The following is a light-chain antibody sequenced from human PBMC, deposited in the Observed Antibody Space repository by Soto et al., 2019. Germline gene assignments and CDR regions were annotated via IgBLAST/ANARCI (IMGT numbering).Light chain of an antibody. Sequence: EIVLTQSPGTLSLSPGERATISCRASESVTRDCLAWYRQRPGQAPRLLIYGASTRATGTPDRISGSGSGTDFTLTISRLEPEDFAVYFCQQCGSSRRTFGQGTRLEIK. V-gene: IGKV3-20*01. CDR3: QQCGSSRRT. J-gene: IGKJ1*01. CDR1: ESVTRDC. CDR2: GAS.